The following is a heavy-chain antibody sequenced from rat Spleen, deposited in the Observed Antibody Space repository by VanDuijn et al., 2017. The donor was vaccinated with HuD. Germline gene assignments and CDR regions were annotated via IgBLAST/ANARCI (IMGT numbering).Heavy chain of an antibody. CDR3: TRDSGFYY. J-gene: IGHJ2*01. D-gene: IGHD4-4*01. Sequence: EVQLVESGGGLVQPGRSLKLSCVASGFTFNNYWMTWIRQAPGKGLEWVASITNTGGGTYYPDSVKCRFTISRDNAKNALYLQMNSLRSEDTATYYCTRDSGFYYWGQGVMVTVSS. CDR2: ITNTGGGT. CDR1: GFTFNNYW. V-gene: IGHV5-31*01.